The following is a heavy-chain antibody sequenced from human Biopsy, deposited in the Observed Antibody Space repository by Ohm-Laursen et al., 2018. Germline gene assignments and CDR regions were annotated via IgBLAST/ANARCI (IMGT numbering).Heavy chain of an antibody. CDR2: IYTSGIT. D-gene: IGHD1-14*01. CDR3: ARDRDRRGWFDP. J-gene: IGHJ5*02. CDR1: GGSLSSYS. Sequence: TLSLTCTVSGGSLSSYSWSWIRQPAGKGLEWIGQIYTSGITNYNPSLKSRVTMSVDTTKNKFSLRVSSVTAADTAVYYCARDRDRRGWFDPWGQGTLVTVSS. V-gene: IGHV4-4*07.